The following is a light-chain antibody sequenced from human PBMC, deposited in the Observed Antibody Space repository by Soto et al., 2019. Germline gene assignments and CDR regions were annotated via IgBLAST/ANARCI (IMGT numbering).Light chain of an antibody. Sequence: DIQMTQAPSSVSASVGDTVTITCRASQDISSWVAWYQQKPGKAPKLLISAASSLQRGVPTRFSGGGSGTYFTLIIRVLQPEDCATYFCQQGDSFPFTFGGGTQVEIK. V-gene: IGKV1-12*01. J-gene: IGKJ4*01. CDR3: QQGDSFPFT. CDR2: AAS. CDR1: QDISSW.